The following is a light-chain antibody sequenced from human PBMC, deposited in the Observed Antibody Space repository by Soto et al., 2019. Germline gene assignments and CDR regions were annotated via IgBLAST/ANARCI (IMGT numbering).Light chain of an antibody. V-gene: IGLV2-14*01. CDR2: AVT. CDR3: SSFTSGTTPVI. CDR1: SSDVGGYNN. Sequence: QSALTQPASVSGSPGQSITISCTGTSSDVGGYNNVSWYQQHPGKAPKLMIYAVTNRPSGVSNRFSGSKSGNTASLTISGIQVEDEADYYCSSFTSGTTPVIFGGGTKLTVL. J-gene: IGLJ2*01.